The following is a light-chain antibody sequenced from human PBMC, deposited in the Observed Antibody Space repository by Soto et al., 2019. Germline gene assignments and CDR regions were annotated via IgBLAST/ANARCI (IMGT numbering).Light chain of an antibody. Sequence: QSVLTQPPSASGTPGQRVTISCSGSSSDIGSNTVNWYQQLPGTAPKLLSYDDNKRPSGIPDRFSGSKSGTSATLGITGFQTGDEAADYCGSWDSSLSANVFGTGTKGTVL. J-gene: IGLJ1*01. V-gene: IGLV1-51*01. CDR3: GSWDSSLSANV. CDR1: SSDIGSNT. CDR2: DDN.